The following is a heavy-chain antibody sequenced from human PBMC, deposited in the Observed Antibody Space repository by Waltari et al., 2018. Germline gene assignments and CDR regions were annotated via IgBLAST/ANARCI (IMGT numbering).Heavy chain of an antibody. CDR3: ARGGGTFSKPQYFDS. CDR2: INTHTGNP. V-gene: IGHV7-4-1*02. D-gene: IGHD1-26*01. CDR1: GSIFTTYG. J-gene: IGHJ4*02. Sequence: QVQLVQSGSELKKPGASVKVSCKASGSIFTTYGINWVRQAPGQGLEWMGWINTHTGNPTYVQGFTGRFVFSLDTSVSTAYLQISSLKAEDSVIYYCARGGGTFSKPQYFDSWGQGTRVTVSS.